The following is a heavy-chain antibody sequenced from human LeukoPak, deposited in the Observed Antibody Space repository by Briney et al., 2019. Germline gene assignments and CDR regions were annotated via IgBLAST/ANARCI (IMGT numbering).Heavy chain of an antibody. CDR3: ARQGYSSSWTNLYYYYYYMDV. J-gene: IGHJ6*03. Sequence: SETLSLTCTVSGGSISSYYWSWIRQPPGKGLEWIGEINHSGSTNYNPSLKSRVTISVDTSKNQFSLKLSSVTAADTAVYYCARQGYSSSWTNLYYYYYYMDVWGKGTTVTVSS. CDR2: INHSGST. V-gene: IGHV4-34*01. D-gene: IGHD6-13*01. CDR1: GGSISSYY.